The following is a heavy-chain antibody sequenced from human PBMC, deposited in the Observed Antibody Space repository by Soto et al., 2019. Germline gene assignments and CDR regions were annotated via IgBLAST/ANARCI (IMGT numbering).Heavy chain of an antibody. V-gene: IGHV1-2*04. CDR3: ARSKGTDAFDI. D-gene: IGHD1-1*01. CDR2: INPNSGGT. J-gene: IGHJ3*02. CDR1: GYTFTGYY. Sequence: GASVKVSCKACGYTFTGYYMHWVRQAPGQGLEWMGWINPNSGGTNYAQKFQGWVTITRDTSISTAYMELSRLRSDDTAVYYCARSKGTDAFDIWGQGTMVTVSS.